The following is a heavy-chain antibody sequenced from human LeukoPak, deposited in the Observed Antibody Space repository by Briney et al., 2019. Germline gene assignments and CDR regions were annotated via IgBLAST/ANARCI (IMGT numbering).Heavy chain of an antibody. J-gene: IGHJ4*02. CDR1: GGSISSGGYS. D-gene: IGHD2-15*01. V-gene: IGHV4-30-2*01. CDR3: ARGSLRRGIDY. CDR2: IYHSGST. Sequence: SQTLSLTCAVSGGSISSGGYSWSWIRQPPGKGLEWIGYIYHSGSTYYNPSLKSRVTISVDRSKNQFSLKLSSVTAADTAVYYCARGSLRRGIDYWGQGTLVTVSS.